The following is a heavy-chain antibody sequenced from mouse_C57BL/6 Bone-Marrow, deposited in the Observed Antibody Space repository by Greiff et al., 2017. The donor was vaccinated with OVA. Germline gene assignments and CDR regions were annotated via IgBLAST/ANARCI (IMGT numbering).Heavy chain of an antibody. CDR2: IDPSDSYT. J-gene: IGHJ1*03. Sequence: QVHVKQPRAELVKPGASVKLSCKASGYTFTSYWMQWVKQRPGQGLEWIGEIDPSDSYTNYNQKFKGKATLTVDTSSSTAYMQLSSLTSEDSAVYYCARWNYYGSSYWYFDVWGTGTTVTVSS. CDR1: GYTFTSYW. V-gene: IGHV1-50*01. D-gene: IGHD1-1*01. CDR3: ARWNYYGSSYWYFDV.